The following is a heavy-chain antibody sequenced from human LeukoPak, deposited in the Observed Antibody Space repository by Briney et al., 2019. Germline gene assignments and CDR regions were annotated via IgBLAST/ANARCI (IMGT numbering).Heavy chain of an antibody. Sequence: ASVKVSCKASGYTFTDYYMHWMRQAPGQGPEWMGWMNPNSGGKNYAQKFQGRVTMTRETSITTAYMELSSLRSDDTAVYYCAPRRVAADKGFDYWGQGTLVTVSS. V-gene: IGHV1-2*02. CDR2: MNPNSGGK. J-gene: IGHJ4*02. CDR1: GYTFTDYY. CDR3: APRRVAADKGFDY. D-gene: IGHD6-19*01.